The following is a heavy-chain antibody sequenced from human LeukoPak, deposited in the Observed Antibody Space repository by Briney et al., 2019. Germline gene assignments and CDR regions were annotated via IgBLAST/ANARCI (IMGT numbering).Heavy chain of an antibody. CDR3: ARDMKLNYYGSGSQDY. CDR1: GYTFNKYS. J-gene: IGHJ4*02. Sequence: ASVKVSCKASGYTFNKYSISWVRQAPGQGLEWMGWINPNSGGTNYAQKFQGRVTMTRDTSISTAYMELSRLRSDDTAVYYCARDMKLNYYGSGSQDYWGQGTLVTVSS. CDR2: INPNSGGT. D-gene: IGHD3-10*01. V-gene: IGHV1-2*02.